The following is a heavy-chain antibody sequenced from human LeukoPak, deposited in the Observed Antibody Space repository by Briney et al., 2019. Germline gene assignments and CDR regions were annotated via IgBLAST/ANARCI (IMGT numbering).Heavy chain of an antibody. J-gene: IGHJ4*02. CDR1: GGSISSYY. CDR2: IYYSGST. V-gene: IGHV4-59*01. Sequence: PSETLSLTCTVSGGSISSYYWSWIRQSPGKGLEWIGYIYYSGSTNYNPSLKSRLTLSLDTSKNQFSLKLSSVTAADTAVYYCARVGDWNDLVYWGQGTLVTVSS. D-gene: IGHD1-1*01. CDR3: ARVGDWNDLVY.